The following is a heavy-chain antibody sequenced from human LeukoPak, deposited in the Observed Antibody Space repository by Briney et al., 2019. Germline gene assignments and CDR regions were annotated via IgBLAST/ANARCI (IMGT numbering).Heavy chain of an antibody. Sequence: GGSLRLSCVASGFTFTTYPMSWVRQAPGKGVEWVSGISVSGGSTYYADSVKGRFTISRDNSKNTVYLQMNSLRAEETAIYYCAKDVSSCGGDCPDSWGKGTLVTVSS. CDR3: AKDVSSCGGDCPDS. J-gene: IGHJ4*02. CDR1: GFTFTTYP. D-gene: IGHD2-21*02. CDR2: ISVSGGST. V-gene: IGHV3-23*01.